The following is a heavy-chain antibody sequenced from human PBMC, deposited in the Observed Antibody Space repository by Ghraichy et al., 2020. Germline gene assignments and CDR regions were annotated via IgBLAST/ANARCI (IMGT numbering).Heavy chain of an antibody. J-gene: IGHJ3*02. Sequence: GGSLRLSCTASGFTFSTYAMTWVRQAPGKGLEWVSAISGSGGSTYYADSVKGRFTISRDNPKNTLYLQMNSLRAEDTAIYYCAKWGRGVGVGYAFDIWGQGTMVTVSS. D-gene: IGHD1-26*01. CDR1: GFTFSTYA. CDR2: ISGSGGST. CDR3: AKWGRGVGVGYAFDI. V-gene: IGHV3-23*01.